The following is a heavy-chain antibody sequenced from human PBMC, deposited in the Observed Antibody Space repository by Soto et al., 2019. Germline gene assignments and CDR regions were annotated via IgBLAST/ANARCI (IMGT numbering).Heavy chain of an antibody. V-gene: IGHV5-51*01. CDR2: IYPGDSDT. CDR3: ARSMTTVTTDGAFDI. Sequence: GESLKISCTGSGYNFTTYWIGWVRQMTGKGLEWMGIIYPGDSDTRYSPSFQGQVTISADKSINTAYLQWSSLKASDTAMYYCARSMTTVTTDGAFDIWGQGTMVTVSS. J-gene: IGHJ3*02. CDR1: GYNFTTYW. D-gene: IGHD4-4*01.